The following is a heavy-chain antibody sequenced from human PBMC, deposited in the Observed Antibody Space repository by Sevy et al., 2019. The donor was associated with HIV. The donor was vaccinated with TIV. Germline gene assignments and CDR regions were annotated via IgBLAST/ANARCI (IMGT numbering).Heavy chain of an antibody. CDR3: ATDRRYSSSWYEAVNWFDP. Sequence: SETLSLTCTVSGGSISSYYWSWIRQPPGKGLEWIGYIYYSGSTNYNPSLKSRVTISVDTSKNQLSLKLSSVTAADTAVYYCATDRRYSSSWYEAVNWFDPWGQGTLVTVSS. D-gene: IGHD6-13*01. CDR2: IYYSGST. CDR1: GGSISSYY. V-gene: IGHV4-59*01. J-gene: IGHJ5*02.